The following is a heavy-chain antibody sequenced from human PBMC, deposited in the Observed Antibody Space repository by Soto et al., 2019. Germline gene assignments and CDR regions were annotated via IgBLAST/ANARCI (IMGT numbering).Heavy chain of an antibody. V-gene: IGHV4-34*01. CDR1: GGSFSGYY. J-gene: IGHJ5*02. CDR3: ARLRYYYGSGSSIP. Sequence: PSETLSLTCAVYGGSFSGYYWSWIRQPPGKGLEWIGEINHSGSTNYNPSLKSRVTISVDTSKNQFSLKLSSVTAADTAVYYCARLRYYYGSGSSIPWGQGTLVTVS. CDR2: INHSGST. D-gene: IGHD3-10*01.